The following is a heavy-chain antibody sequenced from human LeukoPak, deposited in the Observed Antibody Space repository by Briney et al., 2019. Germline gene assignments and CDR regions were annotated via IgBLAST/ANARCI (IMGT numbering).Heavy chain of an antibody. D-gene: IGHD3-16*01. CDR1: GFIFSDYY. CDR3: ARGGLRYFAR. CDR2: ISSSSRHT. Sequence: GGSLRLSCAASGFIFSDYYMGWIRQAPGKGLEWVSYISSSSRHTNYADSVKGRFTISRDDAKNSLFLQMNSLRAEDTAVYYCARGGLRYFARWGQRTLVTVSS. J-gene: IGHJ5*02. V-gene: IGHV3-11*06.